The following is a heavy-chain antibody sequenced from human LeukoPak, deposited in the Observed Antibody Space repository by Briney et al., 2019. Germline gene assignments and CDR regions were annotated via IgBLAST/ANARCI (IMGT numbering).Heavy chain of an antibody. D-gene: IGHD1-1*01. CDR1: GGSISSSSYY. Sequence: SETLSLTCTVSGGSISSSSYYWGWIRQPPGKGLEWIGSIYYSGSTYYNPSLKSRVTISVDTSKNQFSLKLSSVTAADTAVYYCARAQFFKLEGPFDYWGQGTLVTVSS. CDR2: IYYSGST. V-gene: IGHV4-39*07. J-gene: IGHJ4*02. CDR3: ARAQFFKLEGPFDY.